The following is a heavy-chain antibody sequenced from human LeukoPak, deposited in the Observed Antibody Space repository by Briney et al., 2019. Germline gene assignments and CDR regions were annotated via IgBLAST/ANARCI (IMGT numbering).Heavy chain of an antibody. CDR1: GFTFTSYG. Sequence: GGSLRLSCEASGFTFTSYGMHWVRQSPGKGLEWVSFIFSSTLVNYADSVKGRFTISRDNAKKSIYLQMRSLRDEDTAVYYCASGPYGGNPFDIWGQGTMVTVSS. V-gene: IGHV3-48*02. CDR3: ASGPYGGNPFDI. CDR2: IFSSTLV. D-gene: IGHD4-23*01. J-gene: IGHJ3*02.